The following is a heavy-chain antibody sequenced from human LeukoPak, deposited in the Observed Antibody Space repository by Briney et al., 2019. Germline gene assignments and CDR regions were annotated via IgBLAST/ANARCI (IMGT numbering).Heavy chain of an antibody. CDR3: ARYVHRRYYYDSSGYYFRFDY. V-gene: IGHV4-39*01. D-gene: IGHD3-22*01. Sequence: SETLSLTCTVSGGSISSSSYYWGWLRQPPGKGLEWIGSIYYSESTYHNPSLKSRVTISGHTSEDQFSLKLSSVTAADTAVYYCARYVHRRYYYDSSGYYFRFDYWGQGPLVPVYS. CDR1: GGSISSSSYY. CDR2: IYYSEST. J-gene: IGHJ4*02.